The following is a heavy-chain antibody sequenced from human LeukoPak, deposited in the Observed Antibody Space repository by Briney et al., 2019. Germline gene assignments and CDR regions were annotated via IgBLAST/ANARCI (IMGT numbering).Heavy chain of an antibody. J-gene: IGHJ4*02. CDR1: GASMTSDY. CDR3: ARGSPVGNS. V-gene: IGHV4-59*01. D-gene: IGHD1-14*01. Sequence: SETLSLTCTVSGASMTSDYWSWIRQPPGKGLEWIGYVYHSGTTHYSPSLESRVTISMDTSKNQFSLKLRSVIAADTAVYYCARGSPVGNSWGQGTLVTVSS. CDR2: VYHSGTT.